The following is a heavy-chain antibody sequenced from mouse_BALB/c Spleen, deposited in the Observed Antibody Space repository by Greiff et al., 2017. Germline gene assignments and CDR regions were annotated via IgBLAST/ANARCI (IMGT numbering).Heavy chain of an antibody. V-gene: IGHV1-5*01. D-gene: IGHD1-1*01. CDR1: GYTFTSYW. Sequence: EVQLQESGTVLARPGASVKMSCKASGYTFTSYWMHWVKQRPGQGLEWIGAIYPGNSDTSYNQKFKGKAKLTAVTSTSTAYMELSSLTNEDSAVYYCTRVPHYYGSSYWYFDVWGAGTTVTVSS. J-gene: IGHJ1*01. CDR2: IYPGNSDT. CDR3: TRVPHYYGSSYWYFDV.